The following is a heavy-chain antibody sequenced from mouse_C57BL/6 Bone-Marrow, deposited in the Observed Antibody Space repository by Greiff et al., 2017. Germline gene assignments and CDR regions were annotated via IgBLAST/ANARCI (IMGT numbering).Heavy chain of an antibody. CDR2: ISYDGSN. J-gene: IGHJ2*01. D-gene: IGHD1-1*01. CDR3: ARAGYYGSSFDY. V-gene: IGHV3-6*01. Sequence: EVHLVESGPGLVKPSQSLSLTCSVTGYSITSGYYWNWIRQFPGNKLEWMGYISYDGSNNYNPSLKNRTSLTRDTSKSQVFLKLHSVTTEDTATYYCARAGYYGSSFDYWGQGTTLTVSS. CDR1: GYSITSGYY.